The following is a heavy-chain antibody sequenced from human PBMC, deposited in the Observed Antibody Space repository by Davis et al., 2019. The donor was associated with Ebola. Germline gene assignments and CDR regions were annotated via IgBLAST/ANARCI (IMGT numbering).Heavy chain of an antibody. CDR3: ARDYDAP. CDR2: INHSGST. CDR1: GGSFSGYY. V-gene: IGHV4-34*01. D-gene: IGHD4/OR15-4a*01. J-gene: IGHJ3*01. Sequence: SETLSLTCAVYGGSFSGYYWSWIRQPPGKGLEWIGEINHSGSTNYNPSLKSRVTISVDTSKNQFSLKLSSVTAADTAVYYCARDYDAPWAQGTMVTVSS.